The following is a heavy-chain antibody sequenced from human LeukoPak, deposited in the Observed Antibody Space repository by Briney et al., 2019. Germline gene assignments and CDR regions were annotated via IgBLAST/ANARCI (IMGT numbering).Heavy chain of an antibody. V-gene: IGHV3-21*01. Sequence: PGGSLRLSWAASGFTFSTSAMNWVRQVPGKGLEWVSSIDYDSSHIYYAASVRGRFTISRDNARDSVYLQMDSLRVEDTSVYYCTRDPLRYLRVGHYDYWGQGTLVAVSS. J-gene: IGHJ4*02. CDR3: TRDPLRYLRVGHYDY. CDR2: IDYDSSHI. D-gene: IGHD3-9*01. CDR1: GFTFSTSA.